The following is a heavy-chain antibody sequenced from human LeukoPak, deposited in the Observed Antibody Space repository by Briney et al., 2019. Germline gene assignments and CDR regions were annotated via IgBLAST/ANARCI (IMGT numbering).Heavy chain of an antibody. D-gene: IGHD5/OR15-5a*01. Sequence: PGGSLRLSCAASGFTFDDYAMHWVRQAPGKGLEWVSGISWNSGSIGYADSVKGRFTISRDNAKNSLYLQMNSLRAEDTALYYCAEYLYVYRAHMDVWGKGPAVRVSS. CDR1: GFTFDDYA. CDR2: ISWNSGSI. CDR3: AEYLYVYRAHMDV. J-gene: IGHJ6*03. V-gene: IGHV3-9*01.